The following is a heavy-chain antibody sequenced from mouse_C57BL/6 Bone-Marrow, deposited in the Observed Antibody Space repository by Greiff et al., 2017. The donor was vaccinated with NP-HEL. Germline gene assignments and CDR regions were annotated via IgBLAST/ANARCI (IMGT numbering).Heavy chain of an antibody. D-gene: IGHD2-4*01. CDR3: ARYYDYDVWYAMDY. Sequence: QVQLKQSGPELVKPGASVKISCKASGYSFTSYYIHWVKQRPGQGLEWIGWIYPGSGNTKYNEKFKGKATLTADTSSSTAYMQLSSLTSEDSAVYYCARYYDYDVWYAMDYWGQGTSVTVSS. V-gene: IGHV1-66*01. CDR1: GYSFTSYY. J-gene: IGHJ4*01. CDR2: IYPGSGNT.